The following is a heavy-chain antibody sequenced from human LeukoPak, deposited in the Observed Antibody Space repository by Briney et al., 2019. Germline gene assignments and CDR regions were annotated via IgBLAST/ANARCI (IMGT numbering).Heavy chain of an antibody. CDR2: IWSDGSRK. V-gene: IGHV3-33*06. CDR1: GFTFTNFA. J-gene: IGHJ5*01. CDR3: AKDLGVLRSGERHPDNWFDS. Sequence: GGSLRLSCAASGFTFTNFAMHWVRQAPGKGLVWVAVIWSDGSRKEYIDSVKDRFTVSRDNSKNTLYLQMNSLGAEDTALYFCAKDLGVLRSGERHPDNWFDSWGQRTLVTVSS. D-gene: IGHD1-1*01.